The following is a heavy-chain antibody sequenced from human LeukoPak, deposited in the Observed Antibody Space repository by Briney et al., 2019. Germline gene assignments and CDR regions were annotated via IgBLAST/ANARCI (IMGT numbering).Heavy chain of an antibody. Sequence: SETLSLTCAVYGGSFSGYYWSWIRQPPGKGLEWIGEINHSGSTNYNPSLKSRVTMSVDTSKNQFSLKLSSVTAADTAVYYCASLPIAAAGTWTYYFDYWGQGTLVTVSS. CDR1: GGSFSGYY. J-gene: IGHJ4*02. CDR3: ASLPIAAAGTWTYYFDY. V-gene: IGHV4-34*01. CDR2: INHSGST. D-gene: IGHD6-13*01.